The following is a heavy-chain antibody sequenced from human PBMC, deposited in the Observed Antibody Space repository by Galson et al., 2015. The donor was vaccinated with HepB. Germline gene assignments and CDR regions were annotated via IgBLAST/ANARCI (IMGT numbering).Heavy chain of an antibody. CDR1: GFTFSSYS. CDR3: ARSLQVSIYGGYRWDAFHI. J-gene: IGHJ3*02. CDR2: ISSSSLYI. Sequence: SLRLSCAAPGFTFSSYSMNWVRQAPGKGLEWVSSISSSSLYIYYADSVKGRFTISRDNAKNSLYLQMNSLRVEDTAVYYCARSLQVSIYGGYRWDAFHIWGQGTMVTVSS. D-gene: IGHD4-23*01. V-gene: IGHV3-21*01.